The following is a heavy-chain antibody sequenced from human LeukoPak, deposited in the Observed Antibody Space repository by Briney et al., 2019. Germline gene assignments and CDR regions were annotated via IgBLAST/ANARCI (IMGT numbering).Heavy chain of an antibody. V-gene: IGHV4-59*11. CDR3: ARTGEYSGSGPSWAFDI. D-gene: IGHD3-10*01. CDR1: GGSISSHY. CDR2: IYYSGST. Sequence: SETLSLTCTVSGGSISSHYWSWIRQPPGKGLEWIGYIYYSGSTNYNPSLKSRVTISVDTSKNQFSLKLSSVTAADTAVYYCARTGEYSGSGPSWAFDIWGQGTMVTVSS. J-gene: IGHJ3*02.